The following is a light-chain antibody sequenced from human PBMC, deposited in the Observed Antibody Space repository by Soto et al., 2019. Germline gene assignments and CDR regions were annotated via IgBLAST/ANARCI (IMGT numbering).Light chain of an antibody. CDR2: DAS. Sequence: EIVLTQSPATLSLSPGERATLSCRARQSISSDLAWYQQKPGQAPRLLIYDASNRATGIPARFSGSGSGTDFTLIISRLEPEDSAVYYCQQYYNWPRTFGQGTKVDIK. J-gene: IGKJ1*01. V-gene: IGKV3-11*01. CDR1: QSISSD. CDR3: QQYYNWPRT.